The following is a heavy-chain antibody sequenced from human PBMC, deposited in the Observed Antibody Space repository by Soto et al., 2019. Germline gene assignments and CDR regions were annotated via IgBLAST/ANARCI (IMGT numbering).Heavy chain of an antibody. CDR2: MNTNSDDT. CDR3: ARRWSAAGHCYGMDV. J-gene: IGHJ6*02. Sequence: ASVKVSCKTSGYTFTSYDINWVRQAPGQGLEWVGWMNTNSDDTRSAQKFRGRLTLTRDKSMRAVYMKLSNLRPDDTAVYYCARRWSAAGHCYGMDVWGQGTTVTVSS. V-gene: IGHV1-8*01. D-gene: IGHD6-13*01. CDR1: GYTFTSYD.